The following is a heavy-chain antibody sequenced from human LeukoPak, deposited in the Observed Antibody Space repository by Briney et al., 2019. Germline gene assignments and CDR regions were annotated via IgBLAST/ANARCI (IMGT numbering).Heavy chain of an antibody. V-gene: IGHV3-30*03. J-gene: IGHJ4*02. Sequence: PGRSLRLSCAASGFAFSSYAMYWVRQAPGKGLEWVAFISYDGKKQYYADSAKGRFTISRDNHNNTVSLPMNSLRPEDPAVYYCPREAVVGSGCRDGSCDPLDYWGQGTLVTVSS. D-gene: IGHD2-15*01. CDR1: GFAFSSYA. CDR2: ISYDGKKQ. CDR3: PREAVVGSGCRDGSCDPLDY.